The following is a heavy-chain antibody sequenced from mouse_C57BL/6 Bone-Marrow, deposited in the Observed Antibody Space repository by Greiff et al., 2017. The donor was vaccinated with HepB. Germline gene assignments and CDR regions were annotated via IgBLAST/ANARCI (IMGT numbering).Heavy chain of an antibody. CDR3: ARFGFITTVVAKGGWYFDV. D-gene: IGHD1-1*01. CDR1: GYTFTSYW. Sequence: QVQLQQSGAELVRPGSSVKLSCKASGYTFTSYWMHWVKQRPIQGLEWIGNIDPSDSETHYNQKFKDKATLTVDKSSSTAYMQLSSLTSEDSAVYYCARFGFITTVVAKGGWYFDVWGTGTTVTVSS. V-gene: IGHV1-52*01. J-gene: IGHJ1*03. CDR2: IDPSDSET.